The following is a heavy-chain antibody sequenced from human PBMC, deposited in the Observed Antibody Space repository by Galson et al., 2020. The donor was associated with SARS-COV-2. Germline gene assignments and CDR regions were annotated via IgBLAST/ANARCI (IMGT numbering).Heavy chain of an antibody. D-gene: IGHD4-17*01. CDR1: GFTFSNHW. Sequence: GGSLRLSCAASGFTFSNHWMYWVRQAPGKGLVWLSRLNSEGTSTTYADSVKGRFTMSRDNAKNTLYLQMNSLRPEDTAVYYCARVVWDFGDYIDYWGQGTLVTVSS. CDR3: ARVVWDFGDYIDY. CDR2: LNSEGTST. J-gene: IGHJ4*02. V-gene: IGHV3-74*03.